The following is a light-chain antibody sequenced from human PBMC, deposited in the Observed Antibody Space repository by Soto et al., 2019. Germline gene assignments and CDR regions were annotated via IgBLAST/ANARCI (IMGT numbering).Light chain of an antibody. CDR2: EVS. J-gene: IGLJ3*02. Sequence: QSVLTQPASVSGSPGQSITISCTGTISDIGAYDYVSWYQQHPGKAPKLIIYEVSNRPSGVSDRFSGSKSGNTASLTISRLQAEDDADYYCSSYTSYNTPWVFGGGTKVTVL. CDR3: SSYTSYNTPWV. CDR1: ISDIGAYDY. V-gene: IGLV2-14*03.